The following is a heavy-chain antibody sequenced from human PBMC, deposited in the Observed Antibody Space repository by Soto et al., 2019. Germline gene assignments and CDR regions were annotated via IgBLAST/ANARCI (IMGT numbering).Heavy chain of an antibody. J-gene: IGHJ5*01. CDR3: ARVRQGCSANNCYFDP. D-gene: IGHD1-1*01. Sequence: SETLSLTCTLSGGSVRASDWWNWVRQSPDKGLEWIAEVHISGHSNYNPSLRSRVSVSIDSSKNQFYLNLNSVTAADTAISYCARVRQGCSANNCYFDPWGQGTQVTVSS. CDR1: GGSVRASDW. CDR2: VHISGHS. V-gene: IGHV4-4*02.